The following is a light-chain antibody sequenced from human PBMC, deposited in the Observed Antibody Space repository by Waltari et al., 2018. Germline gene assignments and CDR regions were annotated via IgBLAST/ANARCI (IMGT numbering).Light chain of an antibody. V-gene: IGKV1-33*01. CDR2: DAS. CDR1: QDLSNY. CDR3: QQYDNLPLT. Sequence: DFQMTQSPSSLSASVGDRVTITCQASQDLSNYLNWYQQKPGKAPKLLIYDASNLETGVPSRFSGSGSGTDFTFTISSLQPEDIATYYCQQYDNLPLTFGPGTKVNIK. J-gene: IGKJ3*01.